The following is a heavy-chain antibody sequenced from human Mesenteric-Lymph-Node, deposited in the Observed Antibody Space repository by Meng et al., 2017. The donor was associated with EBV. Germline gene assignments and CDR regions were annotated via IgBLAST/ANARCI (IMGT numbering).Heavy chain of an antibody. CDR2: ITPVFGIA. CDR1: GDSFNNFG. CDR3: VRDLWLRIGECV. V-gene: IGHV1-69*17. J-gene: IGHJ4*02. Sequence: HVQLVQSGAEVKKPGFSVKVSCKGSGDSFNNFGISWVRQAPGQGLEWMGDITPVFGIANYAESFQGRVTISADTSTRTTYMDLSSLRSDDTAVYYCVRDLWLRIGECVWGQGTLVTASS. D-gene: IGHD5-12*01.